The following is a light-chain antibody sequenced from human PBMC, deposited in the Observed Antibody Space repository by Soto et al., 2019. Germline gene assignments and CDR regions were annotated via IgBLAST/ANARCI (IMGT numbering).Light chain of an antibody. CDR2: GNS. Sequence: QSVLTQPPSVSGAPGQRVTISCTGSSSNIGAGYDVHWYQQLPGTAPKLLIYGNSNRPSGVPDRFSGSKSGTSASLAITGLQAEDEADYYCQSYDSSRSGPNYVFGTGTKLTVL. CDR1: SSNIGAGYD. CDR3: QSYDSSRSGPNYV. J-gene: IGLJ1*01. V-gene: IGLV1-40*01.